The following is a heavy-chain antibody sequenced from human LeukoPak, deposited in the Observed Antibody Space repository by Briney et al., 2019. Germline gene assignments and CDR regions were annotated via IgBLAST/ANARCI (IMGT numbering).Heavy chain of an antibody. J-gene: IGHJ4*02. D-gene: IGHD3-3*01. Sequence: ASVKVSCKASGYTFTSYDINWVRQATGQGLEWMGWMNPNSGNTGYAQKFQGRVTITRNTSISTAYMELSSLRSEDTAVYYCARGMMYYDFWSGYYQLPYYFDYWGQGTLVTVSS. CDR1: GYTFTSYD. V-gene: IGHV1-8*03. CDR3: ARGMMYYDFWSGYYQLPYYFDY. CDR2: MNPNSGNT.